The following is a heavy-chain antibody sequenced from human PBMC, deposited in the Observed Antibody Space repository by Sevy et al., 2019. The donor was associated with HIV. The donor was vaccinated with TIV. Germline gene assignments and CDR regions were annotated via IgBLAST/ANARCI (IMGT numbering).Heavy chain of an antibody. Sequence: SETLSLTCAVYGGSFSGYYWSWIRQPPGKGLEWIGEINHSGSTNYSPSLKSRVTISVDTSKNQFSLKLSSVTAADTAVYYCARVNTIFGVVIPNHYYYYGMDVWGQGTTVTVSS. CDR1: GGSFSGYY. V-gene: IGHV4-34*01. D-gene: IGHD3-3*01. CDR3: ARVNTIFGVVIPNHYYYYGMDV. J-gene: IGHJ6*02. CDR2: INHSGST.